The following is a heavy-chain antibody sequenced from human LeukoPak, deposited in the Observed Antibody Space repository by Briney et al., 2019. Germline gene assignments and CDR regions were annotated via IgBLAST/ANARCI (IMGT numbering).Heavy chain of an antibody. CDR1: GVSISSYY. J-gene: IGHJ4*02. CDR2: IYYSGST. Sequence: PSETLSLTCTVSGVSISSYYWSWIRQPPGKGLEWIGYIYYSGSTNYNPSLKSRVTISVDTSKNQFSQKLSSVTAADTAVYYCARSDMVRGVIRIDYWGQGTLVTVSS. D-gene: IGHD3-10*01. CDR3: ARSDMVRGVIRIDY. V-gene: IGHV4-59*01.